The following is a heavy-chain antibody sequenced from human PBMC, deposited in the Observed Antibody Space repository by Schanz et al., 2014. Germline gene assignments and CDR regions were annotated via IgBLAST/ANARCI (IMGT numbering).Heavy chain of an antibody. J-gene: IGHJ5*02. Sequence: QVQLVQSGAEVKKPGASVKVSCKASGYTFTSHGISWVRQAPGQGLEWMGWITAYNGDTIYIQKLQGRVTMTTDTSTNTACMELRSLRSDDTAGYYCSHSWGRNWFDTWGQGTLVTVSS. CDR1: GYTFTSHG. CDR3: SHSWGRNWFDT. CDR2: ITAYNGDT. D-gene: IGHD3-16*01. V-gene: IGHV1-18*01.